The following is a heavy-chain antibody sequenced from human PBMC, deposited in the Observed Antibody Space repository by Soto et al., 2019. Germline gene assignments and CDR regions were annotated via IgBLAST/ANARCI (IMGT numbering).Heavy chain of an antibody. CDR2: VDPNGGGS. J-gene: IGHJ4*02. CDR3: ARVQNADHFGSGSPLDY. D-gene: IGHD3-10*01. V-gene: IGHV1-2*04. Sequence: GASVKVSCKTSGYSFTDYKLHWVRQAPGQGLEWMGWVDPNGGGSNSAQKFQGSVTMTWDTSITTAYLDLTRLTTNDTATYFCARVQNADHFGSGSPLDYWGQGTLVTVSS. CDR1: GYSFTDYK.